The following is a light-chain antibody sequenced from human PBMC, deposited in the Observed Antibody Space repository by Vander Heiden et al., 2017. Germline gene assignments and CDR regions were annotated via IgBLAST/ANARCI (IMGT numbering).Light chain of an antibody. Sequence: QSALTQPASLSGSPGQSITISCTGTSSDVGGYNYVSWYQQHPDKAPKLIIYEVRNRPSGVSNRFSGSRSGNTASLTISGLQAEDEADYYCSSYTSSSTLGVFGGGTKLTVL. CDR1: SSDVGGYNY. CDR2: EVR. V-gene: IGLV2-14*01. CDR3: SSYTSSSTLGV. J-gene: IGLJ3*02.